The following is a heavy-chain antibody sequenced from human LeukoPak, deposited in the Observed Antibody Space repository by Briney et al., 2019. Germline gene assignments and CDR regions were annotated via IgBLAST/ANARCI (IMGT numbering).Heavy chain of an antibody. D-gene: IGHD3-22*01. CDR2: IIPIFGIA. CDR3: ARVGVYYDSSGYQRWFDP. V-gene: IGHV1-69*04. CDR1: GGTFSSYA. Sequence: GSSVKVSCKASGGTFSSYAISWVRQAPGQGLEWMGRIIPIFGIANYAQKFQGRVTITADKSTSTAYMELSSLRSEDTAVYYCARVGVYYDSSGYQRWFDPWGQGTLSPSPQ. J-gene: IGHJ5*02.